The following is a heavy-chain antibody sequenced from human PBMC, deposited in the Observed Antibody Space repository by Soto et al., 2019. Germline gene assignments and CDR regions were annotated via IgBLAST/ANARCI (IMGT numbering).Heavy chain of an antibody. Sequence: PGGSLRLSCVASGFTFSRFSMHWARQAPGKGLEWVAVVSYDGSTTYYVDSVRGRFTISRDISGNTLSLEMNSLRPEDTAVYYCVRDGPNGHNDAHYWGQGTTVTVSS. CDR2: VSYDGSTT. CDR1: GFTFSRFS. J-gene: IGHJ4*02. V-gene: IGHV3-30-3*01. D-gene: IGHD1-1*01. CDR3: VRDGPNGHNDAHY.